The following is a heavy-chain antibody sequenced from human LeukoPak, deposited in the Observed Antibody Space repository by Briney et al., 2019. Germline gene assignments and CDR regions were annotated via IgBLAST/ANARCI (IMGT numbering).Heavy chain of an antibody. D-gene: IGHD5-24*01. CDR2: IIPIFGTA. V-gene: IGHV1-69*05. Sequence: SVKVSCKASGGTFSSYAISLVRQAPGQGLEWMGGIIPIFGTANYAQKFQGRVTITTDESTSTAYMELSSLRSEDTAVYYCARDQEGGYNIHDAFDIWGQGTMVTVSS. CDR1: GGTFSSYA. J-gene: IGHJ3*02. CDR3: ARDQEGGYNIHDAFDI.